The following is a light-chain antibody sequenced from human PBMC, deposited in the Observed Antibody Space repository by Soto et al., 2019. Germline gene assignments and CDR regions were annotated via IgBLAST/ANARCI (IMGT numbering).Light chain of an antibody. V-gene: IGKV4-1*01. CDR3: QQYYRFPT. CDR1: QSVLHNSNSKNY. Sequence: DIVLTQSPDSLAVSLGERATINCKSSQSVLHNSNSKNYLAWYQQKPGQPPKLLIFWASTRESGVPDRFSGSGSGTDFTLTISRLQAEYAAVYYCQQYYRFPTFGGGTKVEIE. CDR2: WAS. J-gene: IGKJ4*01.